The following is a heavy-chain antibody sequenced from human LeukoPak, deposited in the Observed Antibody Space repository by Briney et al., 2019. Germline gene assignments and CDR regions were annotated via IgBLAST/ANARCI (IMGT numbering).Heavy chain of an antibody. D-gene: IGHD1-1*01. CDR2: FSGSGGST. J-gene: IGHJ4*02. V-gene: IGHV3-23*01. Sequence: PGGSLRLSCAASGFTFSSYAMSWVRQAPGKGLECISGFSGSGGSTYYADSVKGRFTISRDNAKNTLYLQMNSLRAEDTAVYYCARGATGTIRPFDYWGQGTLVTVSS. CDR1: GFTFSSYA. CDR3: ARGATGTIRPFDY.